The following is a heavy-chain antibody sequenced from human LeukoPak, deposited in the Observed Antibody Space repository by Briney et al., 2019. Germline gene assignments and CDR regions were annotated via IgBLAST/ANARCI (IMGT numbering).Heavy chain of an antibody. J-gene: IGHJ4*02. CDR1: GFTFSDYY. CDR2: ISSSSSYT. CDR3: ARETYGSGSNDFDC. V-gene: IGHV3-11*06. D-gene: IGHD3-10*01. Sequence: GGSLRLSYAASGFTFSDYYMSWIRQAPGKGLEWVSYISSSSSYTNYADSVKGRFTISRDNAKNSLYLQMNSLRAEDTAVYYCARETYGSGSNDFDCWGQGTLVTVSS.